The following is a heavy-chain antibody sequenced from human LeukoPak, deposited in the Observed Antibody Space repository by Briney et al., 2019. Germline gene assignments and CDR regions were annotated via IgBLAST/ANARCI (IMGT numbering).Heavy chain of an antibody. CDR3: AKGRMMATIMISFDY. CDR2: ISYDGNTQ. Sequence: GGSPRLSCAASGFTFSSYGMHWVRQAPGKGLEWVAVISYDGNTQYYADSVKGRFTISRDNSNNMLSLQMNSLKAEDTAVYYCAKGRMMATIMISFDYWGRGTLVTVSS. V-gene: IGHV3-30*18. CDR1: GFTFSSYG. J-gene: IGHJ4*02. D-gene: IGHD5-24*01.